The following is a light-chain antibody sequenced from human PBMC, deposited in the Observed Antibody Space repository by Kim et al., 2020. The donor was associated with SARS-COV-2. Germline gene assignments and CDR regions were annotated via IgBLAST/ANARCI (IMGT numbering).Light chain of an antibody. CDR3: AAWDDSLSGVV. Sequence: GQRVTISCSGSGSNIGSNYVYCYQQLPGTAPKLLIYRNNQRPSGVPDRFSGSKSGTSASLAISGLRSEDEADYYCAAWDDSLSGVVFGGGTQLTVL. CDR2: RNN. CDR1: GSNIGSNY. V-gene: IGLV1-47*01. J-gene: IGLJ2*01.